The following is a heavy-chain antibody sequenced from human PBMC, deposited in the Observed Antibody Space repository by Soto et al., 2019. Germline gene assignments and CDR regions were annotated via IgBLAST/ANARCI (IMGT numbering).Heavy chain of an antibody. CDR1: GFTFSSYA. CDR3: AEGSRFGELNFDY. V-gene: IGHV3-23*01. J-gene: IGHJ4*02. Sequence: QAGGSLRLSCAASGFTFSSYAMSWVRQAPGKGLEWVSAISGSGGSTYYADSVKGRFTISRDNSKNTLYLQMNSLRAEDTAVYYCAEGSRFGELNFDYWGQGTLVTVSS. CDR2: ISGSGGST. D-gene: IGHD3-10*01.